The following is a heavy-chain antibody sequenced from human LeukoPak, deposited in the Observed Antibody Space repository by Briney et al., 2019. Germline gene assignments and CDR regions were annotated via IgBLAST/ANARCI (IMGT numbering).Heavy chain of an antibody. J-gene: IGHJ4*02. D-gene: IGHD2-2*01. V-gene: IGHV3-11*01. CDR2: ISSSGSTI. CDR3: ARDLVVPAANSNY. Sequence: GGSLRLSCAASGFTFSDYYMSWIRQAPGKGPEWVSYISSSGSTIYYADSVKGRSTISRDNAKNSLYLQMNSLRAEDTAVYYCARDLVVPAANSNYWGQGTLVTVSS. CDR1: GFTFSDYY.